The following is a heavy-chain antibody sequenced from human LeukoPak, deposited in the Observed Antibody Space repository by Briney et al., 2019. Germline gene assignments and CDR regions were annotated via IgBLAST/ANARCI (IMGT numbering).Heavy chain of an antibody. CDR2: ISYDGSNK. CDR3: ADFGTTIDY. D-gene: IGHD1-14*01. Sequence: GGSLRLSCAASGFTFSSYAMHWVRQAPGKGLEWVAVISYDGSNKYYADSVKGRFTISRDNSKNTLYLQMNSLRAEDTAVYYCADFGTTIDYWGQGTLVTVSS. V-gene: IGHV3-30*04. J-gene: IGHJ4*02. CDR1: GFTFSSYA.